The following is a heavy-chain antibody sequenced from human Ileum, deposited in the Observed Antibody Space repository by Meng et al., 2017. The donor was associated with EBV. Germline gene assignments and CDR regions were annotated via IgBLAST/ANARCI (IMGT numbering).Heavy chain of an antibody. V-gene: IGHV4-4*02. J-gene: IGHJ4*02. CDR1: GGSSSSSNW. D-gene: IGHD6-19*01. CDR3: ASFPPPGKQWLVTDY. Sequence: SCPGLVQPAATLSRTCAFSGGSSSSSNWWSWVRQPPGKGLEWIGEIYHSGSTNYNPSLKSRVTISVDKSKNQFSLKLSSVTAADTAVYYCASFPPPGKQWLVTDYWGQGTLVTVSS. CDR2: IYHSGST.